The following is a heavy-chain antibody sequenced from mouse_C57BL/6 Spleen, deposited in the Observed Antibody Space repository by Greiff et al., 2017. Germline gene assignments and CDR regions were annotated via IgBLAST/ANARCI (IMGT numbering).Heavy chain of an antibody. J-gene: IGHJ4*01. CDR2: IYPGNSGT. CDR1: GYTFTGYW. Sequence: EVQLQQSGTVLARPGASVKMSCKTSGYTFTGYWMHWVQQRPGQGLEWIGAIYPGNSGTSYNQKFKGKAKLTAVKSSSTASMELSSLTTADSAVXYCTREDYYGRSYDYYAMDYWGQGTSVTVSS. CDR3: TREDYYGRSYDYYAMDY. V-gene: IGHV1-5*01. D-gene: IGHD1-1*01.